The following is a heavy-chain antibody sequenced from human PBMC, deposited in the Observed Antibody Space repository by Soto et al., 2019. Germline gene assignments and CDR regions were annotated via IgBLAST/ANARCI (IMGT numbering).Heavy chain of an antibody. D-gene: IGHD1-7*01. CDR1: GFTFSSYG. Sequence: PGGSLRLSCAASGFTFSSYGMHWVRQAPGKGLEWVAVISYDGSNKYYADSVKGRFTISRDNSKNTLYLQMNSLRAEDTAVYYCAKDRNRGYNWNYDFDYWGQGTLVTVSS. CDR2: ISYDGSNK. J-gene: IGHJ4*02. CDR3: AKDRNRGYNWNYDFDY. V-gene: IGHV3-30*18.